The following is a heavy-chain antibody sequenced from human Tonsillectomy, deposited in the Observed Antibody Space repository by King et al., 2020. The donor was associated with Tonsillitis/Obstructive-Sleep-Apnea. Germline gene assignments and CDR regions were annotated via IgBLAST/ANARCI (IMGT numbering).Heavy chain of an antibody. Sequence: QLVQSGAEVKKPGASVKVSCKASGYTFTGYYMHWVRHAPGQGLEWMGWINPNSGGTNYAQKFQGWVTMTRDTSISTAYMELSRLRSYDTAVYYCARAEPRWKRWLHLPHYFDYWGQGTLVTVSS. D-gene: IGHD5-24*01. V-gene: IGHV1-2*04. CDR2: INPNSGGT. J-gene: IGHJ4*02. CDR3: ARAEPRWKRWLHLPHYFDY. CDR1: GYTFTGYY.